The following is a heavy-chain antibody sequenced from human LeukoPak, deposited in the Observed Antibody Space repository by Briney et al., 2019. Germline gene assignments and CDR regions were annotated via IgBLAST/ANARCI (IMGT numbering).Heavy chain of an antibody. CDR2: IYYSGST. CDR3: ARGSWGLHYYGSGSYPYYFDY. J-gene: IGHJ4*02. D-gene: IGHD3-10*01. CDR1: GGSISSYY. V-gene: IGHV4-59*01. Sequence: SETLSLTCTVSGGSISSYYWSWIRQPPGKGLEWIGYIYYSGSTNYNPSLKSRVTISVDTSKNQFSLKLSSVTAADTAVYYCARGSWGLHYYGSGSYPYYFDYWGQGTLVTVSS.